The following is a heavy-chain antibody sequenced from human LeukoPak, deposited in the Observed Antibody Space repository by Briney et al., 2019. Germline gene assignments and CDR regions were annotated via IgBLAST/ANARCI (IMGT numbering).Heavy chain of an antibody. J-gene: IGHJ4*02. CDR3: ARGHDYAVDY. Sequence: GGSLRLSCAASGFTFSSYEMNWVRQAPGKGLEWVSYISSSGSTIYYADSVKGRFTISRDNAKNSLYLQMNSLRAEDTAVYYCARGHDYAVDYWGQGTLVTVSS. V-gene: IGHV3-48*03. D-gene: IGHD4-17*01. CDR2: ISSSGSTI. CDR1: GFTFSSYE.